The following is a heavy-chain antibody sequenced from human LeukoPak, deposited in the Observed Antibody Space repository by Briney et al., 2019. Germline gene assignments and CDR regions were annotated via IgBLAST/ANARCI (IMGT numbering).Heavy chain of an antibody. CDR3: AKDPYRGYSYGYHYYYGMDV. V-gene: IGHV3-23*01. CDR1: GFTFSSYA. D-gene: IGHD5-18*01. Sequence: TGGSLRLSCAASGFTFSSYAMSWVRQAPGKGLEWVSAISGSGGSTYYADSVKGRFTISRDNSKNTLYLQMNSLRAEDTAVYYCAKDPYRGYSYGYHYYYGMDVWGQGTTVTVSS. J-gene: IGHJ6*02. CDR2: ISGSGGST.